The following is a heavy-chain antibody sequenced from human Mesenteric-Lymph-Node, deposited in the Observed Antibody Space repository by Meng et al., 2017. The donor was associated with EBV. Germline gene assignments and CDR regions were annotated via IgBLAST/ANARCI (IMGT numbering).Heavy chain of an antibody. J-gene: IGHJ4*02. Sequence: QLQLQASGPGLVRPSVTLSLTCTVSRASTSNTIYYWGWIRQPPGKGLEWIGTMFYSGSTYYNSSLKSRLTMSVDTSKNHFSLKVRSVTAADTAVYYCARGDLGETYFDYWGQGTLVTVSS. CDR1: RASTSNTIYY. D-gene: IGHD2-21*02. CDR3: ARGDLGETYFDY. V-gene: IGHV4-39*07. CDR2: MFYSGST.